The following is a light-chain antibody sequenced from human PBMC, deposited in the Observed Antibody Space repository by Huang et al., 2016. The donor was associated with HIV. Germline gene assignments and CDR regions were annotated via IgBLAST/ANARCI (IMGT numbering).Light chain of an antibody. CDR3: QQYGTSPPYT. J-gene: IGKJ2*01. CDR2: GAS. CDR1: QIISSRD. V-gene: IGKV3-20*01. Sequence: EIVLTQSPGTLSLSPGERATLSCRASQIISSRDLAWYQQRPGQAPRLLIYGASSRAPGIPDRFSGSGSGTDFTLTISRLEPEDFAVYYCQQYGTSPPYTFGQGTKLEIK.